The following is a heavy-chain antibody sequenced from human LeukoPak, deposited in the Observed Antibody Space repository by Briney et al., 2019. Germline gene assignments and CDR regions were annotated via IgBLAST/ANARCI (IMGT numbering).Heavy chain of an antibody. D-gene: IGHD2-2*01. J-gene: IGHJ4*02. CDR1: GGTFSSYA. Sequence: ASVKVSCKASGGTFSSYAISWVRQAPGQGREWMGGIIPMFGTAKYAQKFQGRVTITADESTSTAYMELSSLRTEDTAVYYCARGRCSSTSCYSDYWGQGPLATVSS. CDR3: ARGRCSSTSCYSDY. CDR2: IIPMFGTA. V-gene: IGHV1-69*13.